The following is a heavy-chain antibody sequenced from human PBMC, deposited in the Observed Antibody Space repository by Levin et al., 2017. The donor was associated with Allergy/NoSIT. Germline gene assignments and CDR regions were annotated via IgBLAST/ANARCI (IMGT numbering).Heavy chain of an antibody. V-gene: IGHV4-34*01. D-gene: IGHD5-24*01. CDR3: ARDGYNRKFGY. J-gene: IGHJ4*02. CDR1: GGSFSGYY. CDR2: INHSGST. Sequence: TSETLSLTCAVYGGSFSGYYWSWIRQPPGKGLEWIGEINHSGSTNYNPSLKSRVTISVDTSKNQFSLKLSSVTAADTAVYYCARDGYNRKFGYWGQGTLVTVSS.